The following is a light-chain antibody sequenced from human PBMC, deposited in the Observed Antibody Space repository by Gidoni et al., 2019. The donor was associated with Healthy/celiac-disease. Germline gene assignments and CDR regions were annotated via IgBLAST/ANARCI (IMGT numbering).Light chain of an antibody. CDR2: KDS. V-gene: IGLV3-27*01. CDR3: YSAADNNLV. Sequence: SYELTPPSSVPVSPGQTARITCSGDVLAKKYARWFQQKPGQAPVLVIYKDSERTSGIPERFSGSSSGTTVTLTISGAQVEDEADYYCYSAADNNLVFGGGTKLTVL. J-gene: IGLJ2*01. CDR1: VLAKKY.